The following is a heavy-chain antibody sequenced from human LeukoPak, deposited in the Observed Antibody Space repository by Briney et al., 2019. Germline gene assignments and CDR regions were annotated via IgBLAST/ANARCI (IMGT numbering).Heavy chain of an antibody. CDR2: IYYSGST. CDR1: GGSISSYY. Sequence: KPSETLSLTCTVSGGSISSYYWSWIRQPPGKGLEWIGYIYYSGSTNYNPSLKSRVTISVDTSKNQFSLKLSSVTAADTAVYYCARAIGSYGYAGYWFDPWGHGTLVTVSS. CDR3: ARAIGSYGYAGYWFDP. D-gene: IGHD5-18*01. J-gene: IGHJ5*02. V-gene: IGHV4-59*01.